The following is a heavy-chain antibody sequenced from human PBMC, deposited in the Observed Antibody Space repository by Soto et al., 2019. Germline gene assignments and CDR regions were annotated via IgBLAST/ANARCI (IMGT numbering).Heavy chain of an antibody. V-gene: IGHV1-18*01. CDR1: GYTFTSYG. D-gene: IGHD3-3*01. J-gene: IGHJ4*02. CDR3: ASDGILRPATFDY. CDR2: ISGNNGDT. Sequence: QVQLVQSGAEVKKPGASVKVSCKASGYTFTSYGVTWVRQAPGQGLEWMGWISGNNGDTYYAQKCQCRVTMTTDTSTRTAYMELRSLTSDDTAVYYCASDGILRPATFDYWGQGTLVTVSS.